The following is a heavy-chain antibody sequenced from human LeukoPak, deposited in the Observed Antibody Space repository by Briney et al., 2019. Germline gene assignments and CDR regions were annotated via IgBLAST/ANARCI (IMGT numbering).Heavy chain of an antibody. D-gene: IGHD1-7*01. J-gene: IGHJ6*03. CDR2: INDSGRT. CDR1: GGSFSNYY. Sequence: SETLSLTCAVYGGSFSNYYWSWIRQPPGKGLEWIGEINDSGRTNYNPSLMSRVTVSVDTPKKQFSLRLTSVTATDTAVYHCARRWNYGRNYYIDVWGKGATVSVSS. V-gene: IGHV4-34*01. CDR3: ARRWNYGRNYYIDV.